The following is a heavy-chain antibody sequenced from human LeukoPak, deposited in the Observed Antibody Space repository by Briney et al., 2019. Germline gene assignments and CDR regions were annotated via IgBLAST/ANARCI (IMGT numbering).Heavy chain of an antibody. J-gene: IGHJ5*02. D-gene: IGHD6-13*01. Sequence: GGSLRLSCAASGFTFSSYAMSWVRQAPGKGLEWVSAISGGGGSTYYADSVKGRFTISRDNSKNTLYLQMNSLRAEDTAVYYCAKRSSSWLNNWFDPWGQGTLVTVSS. CDR1: GFTFSSYA. CDR2: ISGGGGST. CDR3: AKRSSSWLNNWFDP. V-gene: IGHV3-23*01.